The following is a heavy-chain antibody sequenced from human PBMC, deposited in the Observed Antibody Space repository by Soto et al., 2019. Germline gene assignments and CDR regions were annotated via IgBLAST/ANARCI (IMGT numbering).Heavy chain of an antibody. Sequence: PSETLSLTCTVSGGSISSSSYYWGWIRQPPGKGLEWIGSIYYSGSTYYNPSLKSRVTISVDTSKNQFSLKLSSVTAADTAVYCCARAHDYGDQSFDYWGQGTLVTVS. D-gene: IGHD4-17*01. J-gene: IGHJ4*02. CDR1: GGSISSSSYY. V-gene: IGHV4-39*01. CDR3: ARAHDYGDQSFDY. CDR2: IYYSGST.